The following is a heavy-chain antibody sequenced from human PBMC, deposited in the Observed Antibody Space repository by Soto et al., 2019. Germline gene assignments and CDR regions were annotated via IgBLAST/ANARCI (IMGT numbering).Heavy chain of an antibody. D-gene: IGHD2-21*02. CDR2: MNPDSGNT. CDR3: VRAPLDYYSADYFDN. V-gene: IGHV1-8*01. J-gene: IGHJ4*02. CDR1: GYTFTEND. Sequence: QVQLVQSGAEVKRPGASVKVSCKASGYTFTENDINWVRQATGHGLEWIGWMNPDSGNTGYARKFQGRVTMTRDTSITTAYMELRSLKSEDTAVYFCVRAPLDYYSADYFDNWGQGTLGNVSS.